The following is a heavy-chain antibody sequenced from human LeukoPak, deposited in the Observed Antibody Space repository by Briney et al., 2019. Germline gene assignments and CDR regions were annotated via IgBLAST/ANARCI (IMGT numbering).Heavy chain of an antibody. CDR3: ARDWPMVRGVIMAY. J-gene: IGHJ4*02. CDR2: INSDGSST. V-gene: IGHV3-74*01. CDR1: GFTFSSYW. Sequence: PGGSLRLSCAASGFTFSSYWMHWVRQAPGKWLVWVSRINSDGSSTSYADSVKGRFTISRDNAKNTLYLQMNSLRAEDTAVYYCARDWPMVRGVIMAYWGQGTLVTVSS. D-gene: IGHD3-10*01.